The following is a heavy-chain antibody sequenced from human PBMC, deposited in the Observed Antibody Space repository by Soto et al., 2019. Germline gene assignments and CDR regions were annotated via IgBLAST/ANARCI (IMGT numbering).Heavy chain of an antibody. CDR1: GGSISSGGYY. CDR2: IYYSGST. Sequence: QVQLQESGPGLVKPSQTLSLTCTVSGGSISSGGYYWSWIRQHPGKGLEWIGYIYYSGSTYYNPSLKSRVTISVDTSKNQFSLKLSSVTAADTAVYYCASVWFGELSTINYYYGMDVWGQGTTVTVSS. D-gene: IGHD3-10*01. J-gene: IGHJ6*02. CDR3: ASVWFGELSTINYYYGMDV. V-gene: IGHV4-31*03.